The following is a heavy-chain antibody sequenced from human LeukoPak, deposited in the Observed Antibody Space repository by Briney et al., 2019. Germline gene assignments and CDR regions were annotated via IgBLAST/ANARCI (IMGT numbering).Heavy chain of an antibody. V-gene: IGHV1-18*01. D-gene: IGHD3-22*01. CDR2: ISAYNGNT. Sequence: ASVKVSCKASGYTFTSYGISWVRQAPGQGLEWVGWISAYNGNTNYAQKLQGRVTMTTDTSTSTAYMELRSLRSDDTAVYYCARSEYYYDSSGYYYPYYFDYWGQGTLVTVSS. CDR3: ARSEYYYDSSGYYYPYYFDY. CDR1: GYTFTSYG. J-gene: IGHJ4*02.